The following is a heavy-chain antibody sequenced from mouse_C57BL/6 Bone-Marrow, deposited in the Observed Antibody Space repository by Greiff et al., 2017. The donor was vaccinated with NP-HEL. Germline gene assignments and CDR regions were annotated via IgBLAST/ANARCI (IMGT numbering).Heavy chain of an antibody. CDR1: GFTFSDYG. V-gene: IGHV5-15*01. Sequence: EVKLMESGGGLVQPGGSLKLSCAASGFTFSDYGMAWVRQAPRKGPEWVAFISNLAYSIYYADTVTDRFTISRENAKNTLYLEMSSLRSEDTAMYYCARQTPAQPYYFDYWGQGTTLTVSS. CDR3: ARQTPAQPYYFDY. D-gene: IGHD3-2*02. CDR2: ISNLAYSI. J-gene: IGHJ2*01.